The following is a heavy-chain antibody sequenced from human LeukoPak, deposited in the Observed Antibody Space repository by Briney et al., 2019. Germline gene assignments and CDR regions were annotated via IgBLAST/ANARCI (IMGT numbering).Heavy chain of an antibody. CDR1: GGSFSGYY. D-gene: IGHD6-19*01. J-gene: IGHJ4*02. Sequence: KPSETLSLTCAVYGGSFSGYYWSWIRQPPGKGLEWVSLIGSTSAYTLYADSVKGRFTISRDDAKNSLYLEMSSLRVEDTAFYYCARDASGWSRDYWGQGTLVTVSS. CDR2: IGSTSAYT. CDR3: ARDASGWSRDY. V-gene: IGHV3-11*06.